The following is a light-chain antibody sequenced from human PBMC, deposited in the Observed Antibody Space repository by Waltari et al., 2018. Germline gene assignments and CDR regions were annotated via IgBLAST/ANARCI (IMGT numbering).Light chain of an antibody. CDR1: RNINNY. CDR3: QQSYSTLT. CDR2: AES. Sequence: DIQMTQTPSSLSASVGDRVTITCRASRNINNYLNWYQQKPGKAPKILIYAESSLQSGVPSRFSGSGSGKEFTLTISSLQPEDFATYYCQQSYSTLTFGPGTKVDIK. V-gene: IGKV1-39*01. J-gene: IGKJ3*01.